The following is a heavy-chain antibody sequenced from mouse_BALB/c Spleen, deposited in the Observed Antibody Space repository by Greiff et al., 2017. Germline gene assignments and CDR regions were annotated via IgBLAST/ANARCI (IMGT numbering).Heavy chain of an antibody. CDR3: TRSPRYYYGSSLWYFDV. V-gene: IGHV14-1*02. Sequence: EVQLQESGAELVRPGALVKLSCKASGFNIKDYYMHWVKQRPEQGLEWIGWIDPENGNTIYDPKFQGKASITADTSSNTAYLQLSSLTSEDTAVYYCTRSPRYYYGSSLWYFDVWGAGTTVTVSS. J-gene: IGHJ1*01. CDR2: IDPENGNT. CDR1: GFNIKDYY. D-gene: IGHD1-1*01.